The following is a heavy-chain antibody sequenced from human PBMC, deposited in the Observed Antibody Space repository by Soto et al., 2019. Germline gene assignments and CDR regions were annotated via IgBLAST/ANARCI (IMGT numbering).Heavy chain of an antibody. CDR3: ARDCCVGDCCSSFDI. V-gene: IGHV1-3*01. CDR2: INAGNGNT. J-gene: IGHJ3*02. Sequence: ASVKVSCKASGYTFTSYAMHWVRQAPGQRLEWIGWINAGNGNTKYSQKFQGRDTITRDTSASTAYMELSSLRSEDTAVYYCARDCCVGDCCSSFDIWGQGTMVT. CDR1: GYTFTSYA. D-gene: IGHD2-21*02.